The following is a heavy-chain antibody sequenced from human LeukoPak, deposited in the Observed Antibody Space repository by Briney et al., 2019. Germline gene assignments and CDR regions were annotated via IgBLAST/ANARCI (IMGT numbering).Heavy chain of an antibody. CDR1: GGSFTSGSYY. V-gene: IGHV4-39*01. CDR2: IYSSGST. J-gene: IGHJ4*02. CDR3: ARATVGFCGGGTCYPSAVDY. D-gene: IGHD2-15*01. Sequence: KPSETLSLTCTVSGGSFTSGSYYWGWIRQPPGQGLEWIGSIYSSGSTSYNPSLKSRITISVDTFKNQFSLKLSSATAADTALYYCARATVGFCGGGTCYPSAVDYWGQGTLVTVSS.